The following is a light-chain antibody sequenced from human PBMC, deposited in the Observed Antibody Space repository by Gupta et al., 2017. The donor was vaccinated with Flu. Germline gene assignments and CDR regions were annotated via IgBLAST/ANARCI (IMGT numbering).Light chain of an antibody. CDR3: QQNHSNPFT. Sequence: QITQSPSSLSASVGDRVTITCRASQTISNYLNWYQQKPGKAPKSLIYGASSLQSGVPSRFSGSGSGTDFTLTISSLQPEDVATYFCQQNHSNPFTFGQGTKLEIK. J-gene: IGKJ1*01. CDR1: QTISNY. V-gene: IGKV1-39*01. CDR2: GAS.